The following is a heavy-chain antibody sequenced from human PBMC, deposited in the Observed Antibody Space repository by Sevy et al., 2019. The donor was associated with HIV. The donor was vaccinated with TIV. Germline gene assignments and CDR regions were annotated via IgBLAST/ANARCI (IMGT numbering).Heavy chain of an antibody. CDR3: ARHPSATYYYDSSGFIN. CDR1: GYSFTSYW. Sequence: GESLKISCKGSGYSFTSYWIGWVRQMPGKGLEWMGIIYPGDSDTRYSPSFQGQVTISADKSIITAYLQWSSLKASDTAMYYCARHPSATYYYDSSGFINWGQGTLVTVSS. CDR2: IYPGDSDT. V-gene: IGHV5-51*01. D-gene: IGHD3-22*01. J-gene: IGHJ4*02.